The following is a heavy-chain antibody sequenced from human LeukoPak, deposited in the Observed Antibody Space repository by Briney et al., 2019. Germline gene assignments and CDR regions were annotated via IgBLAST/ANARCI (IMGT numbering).Heavy chain of an antibody. CDR3: ARKRGVGVDTNAFDM. V-gene: IGHV1-2*02. CDR1: GYTITGYY. J-gene: IGHJ3*02. Sequence: ASVKVSCKASGYTITGYYMHWLRQAPGQGLEWMGWINANNDGSIYAQKFQGRVTMTRDTSINTAYMELSRLRSDDTAVYYCARKRGVGVDTNAFDMWGQGTMVTVSS. D-gene: IGHD3-3*01. CDR2: INANNDGS.